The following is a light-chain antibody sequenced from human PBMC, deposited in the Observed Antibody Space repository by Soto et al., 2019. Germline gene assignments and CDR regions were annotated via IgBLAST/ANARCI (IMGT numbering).Light chain of an antibody. J-gene: IGKJ3*01. CDR1: QSISSY. CDR2: AAS. CDR3: QQSYGTPFT. Sequence: DIQMTQSPSSLSVSVGDRVTITCRASQSISSYLNWYQQKPGKAPKLLIYAASSLQSGVPSRFSGSGSGTDFTLTISSLQPEDFATYYCQQSYGTPFTFGPGTKVDIK. V-gene: IGKV1-39*01.